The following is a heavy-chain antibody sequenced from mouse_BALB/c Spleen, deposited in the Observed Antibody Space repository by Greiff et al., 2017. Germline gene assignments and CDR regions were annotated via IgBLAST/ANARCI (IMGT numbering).Heavy chain of an antibody. D-gene: IGHD3-3*01. CDR2: IYPGDGDT. CDR3: ARKGDLDY. V-gene: IGHV1-87*01. CDR1: GYTFTSYW. J-gene: IGHJ2*01. Sequence: VQVVESGAELARPGASVKLSCKASGYTFTSYWMQWVKQRPGQGLEWIGAIYPGDGDTRYTQKFKGKATLTADKSSSTAYMQLSSLASEDSAVYYCARKGDLDYWGQGTTLTVSS.